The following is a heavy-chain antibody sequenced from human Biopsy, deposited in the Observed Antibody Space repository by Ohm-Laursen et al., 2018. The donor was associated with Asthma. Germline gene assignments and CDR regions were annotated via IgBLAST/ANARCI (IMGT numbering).Heavy chain of an antibody. J-gene: IGHJ3*02. V-gene: IGHV3-30*18. D-gene: IGHD3-3*01. CDR2: ISYDGSNK. CDR3: AKERYYDFWSGYPI. CDR1: GFTFSSYG. Sequence: RSLRLSCAASGFTFSSYGMHWVRQAPGKGLEWVAVISYDGSNKYYADSVKGRFTISRDNSKNTLYLQMNSLRAEDTAVYYCAKERYYDFWSGYPIWGQGTMVTVSS.